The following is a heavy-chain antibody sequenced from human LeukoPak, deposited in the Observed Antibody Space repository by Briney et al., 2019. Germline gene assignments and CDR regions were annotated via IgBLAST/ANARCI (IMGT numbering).Heavy chain of an antibody. CDR1: GFTFSSYA. V-gene: IGHV3-30-3*01. CDR2: ISYDGSNK. Sequence: GGSLRLSCAASGFTFSSYAMHWVRQAPGKGLEWVAVISYDGSNKYYADSVKGRFTISRDNSKNTLYLQMNSLRAEDTAVYYCARGLSAIVYWGQGTLVTVPS. J-gene: IGHJ4*02. D-gene: IGHD2-15*01. CDR3: ARGLSAIVY.